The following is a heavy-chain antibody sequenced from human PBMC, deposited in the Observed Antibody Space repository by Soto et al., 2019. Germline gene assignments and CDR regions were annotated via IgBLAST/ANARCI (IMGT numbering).Heavy chain of an antibody. Sequence: SGPTLVNPTQTLALTCTFSGFSLSTTGVAVGWIRQPPGKALEWLALFYWDDDKRYSPSLKSRLTIMKDTSKDQVVLIMTNMDPVDTATYYCAKTTRLGTVTNGVHYYYMDVWGKGTTVTVSS. CDR2: FYWDDDK. D-gene: IGHD4-17*01. V-gene: IGHV2-5*02. CDR1: GFSLSTTGVA. CDR3: AKTTRLGTVTNGVHYYYMDV. J-gene: IGHJ6*03.